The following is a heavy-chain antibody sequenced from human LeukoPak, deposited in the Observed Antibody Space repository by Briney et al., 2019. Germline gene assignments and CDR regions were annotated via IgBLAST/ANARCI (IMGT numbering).Heavy chain of an antibody. D-gene: IGHD6-19*01. CDR2: TTHSGITT. Sequence: GGSLRLSCTASGFSFTDFDMNWVRQAPGKGLEWVSHTTHSGITTHYPASVKGRFTISRNNSKSTLYLQMDSLRAEDTAVYYCAKPVTGSIFDYWGRGTLVTVSS. CDR3: AKPVTGSIFDY. J-gene: IGHJ4*02. V-gene: IGHV3-23*01. CDR1: GFSFTDFD.